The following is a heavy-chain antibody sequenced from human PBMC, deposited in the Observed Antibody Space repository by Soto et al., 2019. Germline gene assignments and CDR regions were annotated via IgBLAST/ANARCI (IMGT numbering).Heavy chain of an antibody. CDR1: GFTFSSYG. CDR2: ISYDGSNK. CDR3: AKDPPAGQQLVGDY. Sequence: QVQLVESGGGVVQPGRSLRLSCAASGFTFSSYGMHWVRQAPGKGLEWVAVISYDGSNKYYADSVKGRFTISRDNSKNTLYLQMNSLRAEDTAVYYCAKDPPAGQQLVGDYWGQGTWSPSPQ. D-gene: IGHD6-13*01. J-gene: IGHJ4*02. V-gene: IGHV3-30*18.